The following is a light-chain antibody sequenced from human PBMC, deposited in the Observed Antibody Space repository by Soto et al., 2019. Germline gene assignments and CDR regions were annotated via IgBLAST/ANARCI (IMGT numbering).Light chain of an antibody. V-gene: IGKV3-20*01. J-gene: IGKJ2*01. CDR1: QSVSSSS. CDR2: GAS. Sequence: EIVLTQSPGTLSLSPGERATLSCRASQSVSSSSLAWYQQNPGQAPRLRIYGASNRATGIPDRFSGSGSGTDFTLTISRLEPEDYAVFYCQQYGSSPYTFGQGTTLEIK. CDR3: QQYGSSPYT.